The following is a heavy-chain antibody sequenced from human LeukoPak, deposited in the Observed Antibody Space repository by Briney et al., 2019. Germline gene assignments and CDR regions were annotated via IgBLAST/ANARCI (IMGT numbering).Heavy chain of an antibody. V-gene: IGHV1-18*01. CDR3: ARDAAAAYWDYYYYYGMDV. J-gene: IGHJ6*02. CDR2: ISAYNGNT. D-gene: IGHD2-2*01. CDR1: GYTFTSYV. Sequence: GASVKVSCKASGYTFTSYVISWVRQAPGQGLEWMEWISAYNGNTNYAQKLQGRVTMTTDTSTSTAYMELRSLRSDDTAVYYCARDAAAAYWDYYYYYGMDVWGQGTTVTVSS.